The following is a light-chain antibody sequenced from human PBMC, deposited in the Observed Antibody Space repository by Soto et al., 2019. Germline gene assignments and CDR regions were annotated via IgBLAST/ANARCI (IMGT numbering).Light chain of an antibody. Sequence: QSVLTQPASVSGSPGQSITISCASSDVGNFEHISWYQQHPGKGPKLIIYEDTRRPSGISGRFSGSKSGNTASLTISGLQDEDEADYYGSSYTWSPTLYAFAPGTKVTVL. CDR1: SSDVGNFEH. J-gene: IGLJ1*01. CDR2: EDT. CDR3: SSYTWSPTLYA. V-gene: IGLV2-23*01.